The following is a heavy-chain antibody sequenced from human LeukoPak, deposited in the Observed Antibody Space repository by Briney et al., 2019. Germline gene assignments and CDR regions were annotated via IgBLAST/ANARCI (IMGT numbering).Heavy chain of an antibody. Sequence: GGSLRLSCAASGFTFSSYAMSWVRQAPGKGLEWVLAISGSGGSTYYADSVKGRFTISRDNSKNTLYLQMNSLRAEDTAVYYCAKDPAHCSSTSCYSYWGQGTLVTVSS. CDR3: AKDPAHCSSTSCYSY. D-gene: IGHD2-2*01. J-gene: IGHJ4*02. CDR1: GFTFSSYA. CDR2: ISGSGGST. V-gene: IGHV3-23*01.